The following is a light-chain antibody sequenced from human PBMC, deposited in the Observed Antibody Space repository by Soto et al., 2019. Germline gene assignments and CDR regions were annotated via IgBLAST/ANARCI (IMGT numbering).Light chain of an antibody. CDR2: DVD. V-gene: IGLV2-11*01. CDR3: CSYADTYVE. Sequence: QSALTQPRSVSGSHGQSVAISCTGISNYIGPYNYVSWYQQHPGKAPKLIIYDVDKRPSGVPYRFSGSKSGDTASLTISGLQPDDEADYYCCSYADTYVELGGGTKLTVL. J-gene: IGLJ2*01. CDR1: SNYIGPYNY.